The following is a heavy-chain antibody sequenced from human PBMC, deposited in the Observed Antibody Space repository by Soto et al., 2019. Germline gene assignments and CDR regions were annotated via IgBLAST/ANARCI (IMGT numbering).Heavy chain of an antibody. V-gene: IGHV3-74*01. CDR3: VRGDGDRYDGHGYLGRH. Sequence: EVQLVESGGGLVQPGGSLRLSCAASGFTFSRYWMHWVRQAPGRGLEWVSRMNTDGNRIGYVDSVKGRCTISRDNAKNTFYMEMNSARVEDAAVYYCVRGDGDRYDGHGYLGRHWGQGSLVTVSS. CDR1: GFTFSRYW. D-gene: IGHD2-21*01. J-gene: IGHJ4*02. CDR2: MNTDGNRI.